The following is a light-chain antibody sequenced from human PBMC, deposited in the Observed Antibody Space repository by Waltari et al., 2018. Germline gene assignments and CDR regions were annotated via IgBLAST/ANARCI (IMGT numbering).Light chain of an antibody. CDR1: SGHSSNV. CDR2: VNSDGSH. J-gene: IGLJ3*02. V-gene: IGLV4-69*01. CDR3: QTGGHGTWV. Sequence: QLVVTQSPSASASLGASVKLTCTLSSGHSSNVIASLQQHPERGPRYLMKVNSDGSHSRGAEIPDRFSGSSSGAERYLTISNLQSEDEADYYCQTGGHGTWVFGGGTKLTVL.